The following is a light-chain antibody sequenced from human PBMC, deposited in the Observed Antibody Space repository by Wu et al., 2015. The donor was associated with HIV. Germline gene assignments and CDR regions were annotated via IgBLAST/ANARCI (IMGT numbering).Light chain of an antibody. J-gene: IGKJ1*01. CDR2: ATS. Sequence: DIQMTQSPSSLSASVGDRVAITRRASQGISKSLAWYQQKPGKAPKLLLYATSRLESGVPSRFSGSGSVTDYTLTISSLQPEDFVTYYCQKYNTAPWTFGQGTKVEMK. V-gene: IGKV1-NL1*01. CDR1: QGISKS. CDR3: QKYNTAPWT.